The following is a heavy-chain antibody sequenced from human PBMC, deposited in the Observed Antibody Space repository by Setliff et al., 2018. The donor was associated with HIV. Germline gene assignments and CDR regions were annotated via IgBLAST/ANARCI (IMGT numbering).Heavy chain of an antibody. V-gene: IGHV3-21*01. CDR1: GLTLSSYA. Sequence: GGSLRLSCVASGLTLSSYAMNWVRQAPGRGLEWVSSISIGSGGAIDYADSVQGRFTISRDNSKNSLYLQMNSLRVEDTAVYYCARDYLYYNLYNGSPVYGMDVWGQGTTVTVSS. D-gene: IGHD3-3*01. J-gene: IGHJ6*02. CDR3: ARDYLYYNLYNGSPVYGMDV. CDR2: ISIGSGGAI.